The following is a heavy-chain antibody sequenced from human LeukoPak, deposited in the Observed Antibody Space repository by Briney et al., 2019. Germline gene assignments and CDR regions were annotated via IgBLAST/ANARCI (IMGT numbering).Heavy chain of an antibody. Sequence: ASVKVSCKASGYTFTGYYMHWVRQAPGQGLEWMGWINPNSGGTNYAQKFQGRVTMTRDTSISTAYMELSSLRSEDTAVYYCARDLKGGWLQPAYWGQGTLVTVSS. J-gene: IGHJ4*02. V-gene: IGHV1-2*02. CDR2: INPNSGGT. CDR1: GYTFTGYY. D-gene: IGHD5-24*01. CDR3: ARDLKGGWLQPAY.